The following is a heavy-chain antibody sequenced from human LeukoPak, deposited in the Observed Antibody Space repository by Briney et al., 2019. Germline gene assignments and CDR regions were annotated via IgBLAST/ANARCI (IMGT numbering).Heavy chain of an antibody. V-gene: IGHV3-64*01. CDR2: ITSDGTST. CDR1: GFTFSSYA. CDR3: ARAYYYGLDY. Sequence: GGSLRLSCAASGFTFSSYAMHWVRQAPGKGLEYVSTITSDGTSTYYANSVKVRFTISRDNSKNTLYLQMGSLRAEDMAVYYCARAYYYGLDYWGQGTPVTVSS. D-gene: IGHD3-10*01. J-gene: IGHJ4*02.